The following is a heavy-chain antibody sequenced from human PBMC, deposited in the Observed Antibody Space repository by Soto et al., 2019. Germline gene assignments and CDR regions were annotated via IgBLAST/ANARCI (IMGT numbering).Heavy chain of an antibody. D-gene: IGHD3-22*01. CDR3: VYRRSAYYLQS. CDR1: GFSLTTTGVA. J-gene: IGHJ5*02. Sequence: QITLKESGPTLVKPTQTLTLTCTFSGFSLTTTGVAVGWIRQSPGKAPECLALIYWDDDKVYSPSLRRRPTISKDTSKKQVVLNVANLDPVDTATYYCVYRRSAYYLQSWGQGIFVAVSP. V-gene: IGHV2-5*02. CDR2: IYWDDDK.